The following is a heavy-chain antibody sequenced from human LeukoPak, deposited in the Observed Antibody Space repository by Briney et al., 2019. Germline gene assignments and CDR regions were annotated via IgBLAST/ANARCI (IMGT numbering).Heavy chain of an antibody. CDR2: INPNSGGT. D-gene: IGHD2-15*01. V-gene: IGHV1-2*02. CDR1: GYTFTGYY. CDR3: ARERYCSGGSCYYFDY. J-gene: IGHJ4*02. Sequence: ASVKVSCKASGYTFTGYYMHWVRQAPGQGLEWMGWINPNSGGTNYAQKFQGRVTMTRDTSISTAYMELSSLRSEDTAVYYCARERYCSGGSCYYFDYWGQGTLVTVSS.